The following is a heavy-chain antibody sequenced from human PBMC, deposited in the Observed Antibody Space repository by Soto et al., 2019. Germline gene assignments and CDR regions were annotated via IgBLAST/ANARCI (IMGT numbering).Heavy chain of an antibody. Sequence: GASVKVSCKASGFSFTTYNINWVRQAPGQGLEWMGWISGYNGNTKYAHKLQGRVTMATETSTSTLYMELRSLRSDDTAVYYCARDRDNSGCSNDAFDIWGQGTMVTVSS. J-gene: IGHJ3*02. CDR1: GFSFTTYN. CDR3: ARDRDNSGCSNDAFDI. D-gene: IGHD5-12*01. V-gene: IGHV1-18*01. CDR2: ISGYNGNT.